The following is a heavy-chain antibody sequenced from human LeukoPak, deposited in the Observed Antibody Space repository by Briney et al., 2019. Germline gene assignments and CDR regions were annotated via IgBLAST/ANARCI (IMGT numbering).Heavy chain of an antibody. D-gene: IGHD3-22*01. V-gene: IGHV1-18*01. J-gene: IGHJ4*02. Sequence: GASVKVSCKASGYTFTSYGISWVRQAPGQGLEWKGWISAYNGNTNYAQKLQGRVTMTRDMSTSTVYMELSSLRSEDTAVYDCARDFVLGYYDSSGQSVDYWGQGILVTVSS. CDR2: ISAYNGNT. CDR1: GYTFTSYG. CDR3: ARDFVLGYYDSSGQSVDY.